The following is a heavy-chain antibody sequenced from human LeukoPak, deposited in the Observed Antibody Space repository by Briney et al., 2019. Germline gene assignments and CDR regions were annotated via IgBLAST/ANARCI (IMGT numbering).Heavy chain of an antibody. J-gene: IGHJ4*02. CDR2: ISSTRIYI. D-gene: IGHD3-10*01. CDR1: GFTFSSYS. CDR3: ARAPYYYYDSGSGTRVTGNPDY. V-gene: IGHV3-21*01. Sequence: PGGSLRLSCASSGFTFSSYSMNWVRQAPGKGLEWVSSISSTRIYIYYADSVKGRFTISRDNAKSSLYLQMNSLRAEDTAVYYCARAPYYYYDSGSGTRVTGNPDYWGQGTLVTVSS.